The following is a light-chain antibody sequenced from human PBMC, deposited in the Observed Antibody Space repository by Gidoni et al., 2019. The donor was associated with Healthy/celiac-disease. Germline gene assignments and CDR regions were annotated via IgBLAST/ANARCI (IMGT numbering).Light chain of an antibody. CDR3: QQYGSLLT. V-gene: IGKV3-20*01. Sequence: EIVFTQSPGTLSLSPGERATLSCTSSQSVSSSYLAWYQQKPGQAPRLLIYGASSRATGIPDRVSGSGFGTDFTLTISRLEAEDFAVYYCQQYGSLLTFGGGTKVEIK. J-gene: IGKJ4*01. CDR1: QSVSSSY. CDR2: GAS.